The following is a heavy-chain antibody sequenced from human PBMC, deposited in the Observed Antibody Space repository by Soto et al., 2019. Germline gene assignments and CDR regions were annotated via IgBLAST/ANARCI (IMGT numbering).Heavy chain of an antibody. CDR1: GGTVSSYA. CDR3: ARDPYCISTSCYVLGMGNWYFDL. CDR2: IIPIFGTA. V-gene: IGHV1-69*13. J-gene: IGHJ2*01. D-gene: IGHD2-2*01. Sequence: SVKVSCKASGGTVSSYAISWVRQAPGQGLEWMGGIIPIFGTANYAQKFQGRVTITADESTSTAYMELSSLRSEDTAVYYCARDPYCISTSCYVLGMGNWYFDLWGRGTLVTVSS.